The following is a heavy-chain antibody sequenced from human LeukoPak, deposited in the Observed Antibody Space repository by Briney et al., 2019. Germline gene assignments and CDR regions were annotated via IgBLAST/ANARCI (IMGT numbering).Heavy chain of an antibody. CDR2: INHSGST. Sequence: SETLSLTCAVYGGSFSGYYWSWIRQPPGKGLEWIGEINHSGSTNYNPSLKSRVTISVDTSKNQFSLKLSSVTAADTAVYYCARGPFLNYGDYAFDYWGQGTLVTVSS. CDR1: GGSFSGYY. V-gene: IGHV4-34*01. J-gene: IGHJ4*02. CDR3: ARGPFLNYGDYAFDY. D-gene: IGHD4-17*01.